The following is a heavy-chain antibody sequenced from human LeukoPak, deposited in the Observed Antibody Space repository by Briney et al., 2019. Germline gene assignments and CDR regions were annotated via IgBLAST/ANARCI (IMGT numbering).Heavy chain of an antibody. CDR2: ISTSGGNI. CDR3: AKASAGYGNYDY. CDR1: GXTFSSYA. Sequence: GGSLRLSCAASGXTFSSYAVSWVRQAPGKGLEWVSAISTSGGNIYYADSVKGRSTISRDNSKNTLYLQMNSLRAEDTALYYCAKASAGYGNYDYWGQGTMVTVSS. J-gene: IGHJ4*02. V-gene: IGHV3-23*01. D-gene: IGHD5-12*01.